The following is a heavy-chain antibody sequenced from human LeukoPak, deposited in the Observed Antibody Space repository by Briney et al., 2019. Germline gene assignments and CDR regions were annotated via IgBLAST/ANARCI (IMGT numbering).Heavy chain of an antibody. CDR3: ARHGSWSFDY. J-gene: IGHJ4*02. D-gene: IGHD6-13*01. CDR2: ITSGSGSNV. Sequence: GGSLRLSCAASGFTFSSHAMSWVRQAPRKGLEWVSAITSGSGSNVCYTDSLKGRFTISRDNSKNTLYLHMNSLRAEDTAVYYCARHGSWSFDYWGQGTLLTVSA. CDR1: GFTFSSHA. V-gene: IGHV3-23*01.